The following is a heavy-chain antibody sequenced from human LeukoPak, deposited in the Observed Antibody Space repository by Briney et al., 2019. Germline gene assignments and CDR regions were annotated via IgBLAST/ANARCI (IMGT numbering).Heavy chain of an antibody. CDR1: GFNVSSNY. CDR3: AKDRCSNGIGCYYYYMEV. Sequence: QAGGSLRLSCAASGFNVSSNYMSWVRQAPGKGLEWVSIIYSGGSTYYAHSVKGRFRISRDNSNNILYLQMNSLRTEDTAVYYCAKDRCSNGIGCYYYYMEVWGKGTTVTISS. V-gene: IGHV3-66*02. D-gene: IGHD2-8*01. CDR2: IYSGGST. J-gene: IGHJ6*03.